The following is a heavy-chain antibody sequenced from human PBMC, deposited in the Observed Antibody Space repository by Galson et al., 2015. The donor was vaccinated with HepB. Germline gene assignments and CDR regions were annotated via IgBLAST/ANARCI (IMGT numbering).Heavy chain of an antibody. J-gene: IGHJ3*02. V-gene: IGHV5-51*03. D-gene: IGHD1-26*01. CDR1: GYSFTSYW. Sequence: QSGAEVKKPGESLKISCKGSGYSFTSYWIGWVRQMPGKGLEWMGIIYPGDSDTRYSPSFQGQVTISADKSISTAYLQWSSLKASDTAMYYCASPRGGSYHLRDEDAFDIWGQGTMVTVSS. CDR3: ASPRGGSYHLRDEDAFDI. CDR2: IYPGDSDT.